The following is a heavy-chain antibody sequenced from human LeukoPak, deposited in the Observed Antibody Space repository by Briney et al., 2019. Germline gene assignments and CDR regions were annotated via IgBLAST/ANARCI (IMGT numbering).Heavy chain of an antibody. J-gene: IGHJ4*02. D-gene: IGHD3-9*01. V-gene: IGHV3-74*01. CDR1: GFTFSSYW. CDR2: INSDGSST. CDR3: ARDRPYYDILTGYPDDTFDY. Sequence: GSLILSCAASGFTFSSYWMHWVRQAPGKGLVWVSRINSDGSSTSYADSVKGRFTISRDNAKNTLYLQMNSLRAEDTAVYYCARDRPYYDILTGYPDDTFDYWGQGTLVTVSS.